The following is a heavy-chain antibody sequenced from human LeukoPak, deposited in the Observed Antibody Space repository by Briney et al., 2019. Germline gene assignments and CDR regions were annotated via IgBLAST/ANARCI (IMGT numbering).Heavy chain of an antibody. J-gene: IGHJ4*02. V-gene: IGHV3-74*01. CDR1: GFTFSSYW. CDR2: ISSDGSGT. D-gene: IGHD6-13*01. Sequence: GGSLRRSCAASGFTFSSYWMHWVRQAPGKGLVWVSRISSDGSGTNYADSVKGRFTISRDNAKSALYLQMNSLRAEDTAVYYCARGGLSSSFDYWGQGTLVTVSS. CDR3: ARGGLSSSFDY.